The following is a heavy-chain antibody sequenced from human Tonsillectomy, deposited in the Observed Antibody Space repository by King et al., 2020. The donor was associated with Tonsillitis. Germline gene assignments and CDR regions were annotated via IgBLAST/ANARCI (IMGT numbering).Heavy chain of an antibody. CDR2: IWYDGSNK. CDR3: AGEHLAEGYYFDY. V-gene: IGHV3-33*08. J-gene: IGHJ4*02. CDR1: GFTFSSYG. Sequence: QLVQSGGGVVQPGRSLRLSCAASGFTFSSYGMHWVRQAPGKGLEWVAVIWYDGSNKYYADSVKGRFTISRDNSKNTLYLQMNSLRAEDTDVYDCAGEHLAEGYYFDYWGQGTLVTVSS.